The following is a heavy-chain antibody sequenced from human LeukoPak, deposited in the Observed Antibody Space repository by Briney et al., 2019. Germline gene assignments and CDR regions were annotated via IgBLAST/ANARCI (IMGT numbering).Heavy chain of an antibody. V-gene: IGHV4-30-2*01. CDR1: GGSISSGGYY. J-gene: IGHJ3*02. CDR3: ARDLPSYSGNYEDAFDI. CDR2: IYHSGST. Sequence: SETLSLTCTVSGGSISSGGYYWSWIRQPPGKGLEWIGYIYHSGSTYYNPSLKSRVTISVDRSKNQFSLKLSSVTAADTAVYYCARDLPSYSGNYEDAFDIWGQGTMVTVSS. D-gene: IGHD1-26*01.